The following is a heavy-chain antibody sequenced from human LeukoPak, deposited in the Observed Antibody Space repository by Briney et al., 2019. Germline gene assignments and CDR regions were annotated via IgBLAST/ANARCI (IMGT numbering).Heavy chain of an antibody. D-gene: IGHD3-22*01. CDR3: ARALGYYDSSGRGFDP. CDR2: INPNSGGT. V-gene: IGHV1-2*06. J-gene: IGHJ5*02. Sequence: ASVNVSCKASGYAFTVYYMHWVRQAPGQGLEWMGRINPNSGGTNYAQKFQGRVTMTRDTSISTAYMELSRLRSDDTAVYYCARALGYYDSSGRGFDPWGQGTLVTVSS. CDR1: GYAFTVYY.